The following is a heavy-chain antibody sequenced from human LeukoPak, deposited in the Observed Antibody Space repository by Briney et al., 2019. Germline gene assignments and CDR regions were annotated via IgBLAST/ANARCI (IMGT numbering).Heavy chain of an antibody. V-gene: IGHV4-38-2*02. CDR3: ARVESSSIDRWFDP. D-gene: IGHD6-6*01. CDR1: GYSISSGYY. CDR2: IYHSGST. J-gene: IGHJ5*02. Sequence: SETLSLTCTVSGYSISSGYYWGWIRQPPGKGLEWIGSIYHSGSTYYNPSLKSRVTISVDTSKNQFSLKLSSVTAADTAVYYCARVESSSIDRWFDPWGQGTLVTVSS.